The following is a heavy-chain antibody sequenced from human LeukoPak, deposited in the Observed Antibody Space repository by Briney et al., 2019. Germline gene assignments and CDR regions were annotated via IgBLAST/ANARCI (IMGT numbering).Heavy chain of an antibody. CDR1: GGSISSSSYY. D-gene: IGHD3-22*01. Sequence: SETLSLTCTVSGGSISSSSYYWGWIRQPPGKGLEWIGSIYYSGSTYYNPSLKSRVTISVDTSKNQFSLKLSSVTAADTAVYYCARVKNYYDSSGYYPEYYFDYWGQGTLVTVSS. V-gene: IGHV4-39*07. CDR3: ARVKNYYDSSGYYPEYYFDY. CDR2: IYYSGST. J-gene: IGHJ4*02.